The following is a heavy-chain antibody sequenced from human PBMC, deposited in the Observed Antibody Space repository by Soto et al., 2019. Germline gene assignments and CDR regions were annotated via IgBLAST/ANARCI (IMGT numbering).Heavy chain of an antibody. CDR3: ARHWRGLRGVRNYYGMDV. CDR2: IYYSGST. V-gene: IGHV4-39*01. J-gene: IGHJ6*02. D-gene: IGHD3-10*01. CDR1: GGSISSSSYY. Sequence: SETLSLTCTVSGGSISSSSYYWGWIRQPPGKGLEWIGSIYYSGSTYYNPSLKSRVTISVDTSKNRFSLKLSSVTAADTAVYYCARHWRGLRGVRNYYGMDVWGQGTTVTVSS.